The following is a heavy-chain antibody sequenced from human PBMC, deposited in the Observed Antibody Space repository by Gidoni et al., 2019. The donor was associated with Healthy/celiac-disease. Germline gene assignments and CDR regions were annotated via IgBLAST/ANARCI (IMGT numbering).Heavy chain of an antibody. CDR2: ISGSGGST. Sequence: EVQLLESGGGLVQPGGSLRLSCAASGFTFSSSAMSWVRQAPGKGLEWVSAISGSGGSTYYADSVKGRFTISRDNSKNTLYLQMNSLRAEDTAVYYCAKGRSRFLEWFSPSLGYWGQGTLVTVSS. J-gene: IGHJ4*02. CDR3: AKGRSRFLEWFSPSLGY. V-gene: IGHV3-23*01. D-gene: IGHD3-3*01. CDR1: GFTFSSSA.